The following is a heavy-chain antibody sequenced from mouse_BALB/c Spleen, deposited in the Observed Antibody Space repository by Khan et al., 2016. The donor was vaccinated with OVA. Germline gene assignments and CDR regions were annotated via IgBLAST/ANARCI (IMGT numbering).Heavy chain of an antibody. CDR2: MFPEDGST. D-gene: IGHD2-14*01. J-gene: IGHJ3*01. V-gene: IGHV1-85*01. CDR3: ARGGYGGFAY. CDR1: GYTFTSYD. Sequence: VQLQQSGAELVKPGASVKLSCKASGYTFTSYDINWVRQRPEQGLEWIGWMFPEDGSTKYNENFKGKATLTTDKSSSTAYMQLSRLTSEDSGAYVCARGGYGGFAYWGQGTPVTVSA.